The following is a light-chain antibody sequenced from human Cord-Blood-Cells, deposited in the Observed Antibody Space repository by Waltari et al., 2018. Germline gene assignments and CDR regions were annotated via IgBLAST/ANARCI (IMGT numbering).Light chain of an antibody. CDR1: RSAVGSYNL. CDR3: CSYAGSSTAWV. V-gene: IGLV2-23*01. CDR2: EGS. J-gene: IGLJ3*02. Sequence: QSALTQPASVSGSPGQSITISCTGTRSAVGSYNLVAWYQQHPGNAPKLMIYEGSKRPPGVANRFSGPKSGNTAALTISGHQAEDEADYYCCSYAGSSTAWVFGGGTKLTVL.